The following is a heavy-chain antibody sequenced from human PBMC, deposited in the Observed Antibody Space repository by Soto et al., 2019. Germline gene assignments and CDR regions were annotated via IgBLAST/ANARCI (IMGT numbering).Heavy chain of an antibody. J-gene: IGHJ5*02. CDR2: ISSSSSTI. CDR1: GFTFSSYS. V-gene: IGHV3-48*02. CDR3: ARTKTGTTVLVFDP. D-gene: IGHD1-7*01. Sequence: GGSLRLSCAASGFTFSSYSMNWVRQAPGKGLEWVSYISSSSSTIYYADSVKGRFTISRDNAKNSLYLQMNSLRDEDTAVYYCARTKTGTTVLVFDPWGQGTLVTVSS.